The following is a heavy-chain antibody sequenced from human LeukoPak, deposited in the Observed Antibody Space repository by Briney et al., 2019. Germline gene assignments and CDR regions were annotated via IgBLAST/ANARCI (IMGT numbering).Heavy chain of an antibody. CDR3: ARLMFYYDSSGYYKLHGMDV. CDR2: IYYSGST. V-gene: IGHV4-59*01. Sequence: SETLSLTCTVSGGSISSYYCSWIRQPPGKGLEWIGYIYYSGSTNYNPSLKSRVTISVDTSKNQFSLKLSSVTAADTAVYYCARLMFYYDSSGYYKLHGMDVWGQGTTVTVSS. D-gene: IGHD3-22*01. J-gene: IGHJ6*02. CDR1: GGSISSYY.